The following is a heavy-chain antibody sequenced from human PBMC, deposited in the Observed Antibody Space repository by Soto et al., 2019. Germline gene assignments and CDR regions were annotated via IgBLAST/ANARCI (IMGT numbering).Heavy chain of an antibody. CDR3: VREMWTRGGPHTYFDY. Sequence: VASVKVSCKASGYTFTSYGIIWVRQAPGQGLEWMGYISPNSGATTYAQNLQGRLTLTTDTSTSTAYMELRSLSSDDTAIYYCVREMWTRGGPHTYFDYWGLGALLTVSS. J-gene: IGHJ4*02. D-gene: IGHD2-21*01. CDR1: GYTFTSYG. CDR2: ISPNSGAT. V-gene: IGHV1-18*01.